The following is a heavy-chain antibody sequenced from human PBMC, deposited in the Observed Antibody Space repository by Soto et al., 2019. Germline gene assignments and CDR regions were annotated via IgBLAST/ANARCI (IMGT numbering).Heavy chain of an antibody. D-gene: IGHD2-15*01. Sequence: GESLKISCQGSGYRFTSYWIGWVRQMPGKGLEWMGIIYPSDSETIYSPSFQGQVTISADKSISTAYLQWRSLKASDTAIYYCARHSRYCGGSSCYPNWFDPWGQGTLVTVSS. CDR2: IYPSDSET. CDR3: ARHSRYCGGSSCYPNWFDP. J-gene: IGHJ5*02. CDR1: GYRFTSYW. V-gene: IGHV5-51*01.